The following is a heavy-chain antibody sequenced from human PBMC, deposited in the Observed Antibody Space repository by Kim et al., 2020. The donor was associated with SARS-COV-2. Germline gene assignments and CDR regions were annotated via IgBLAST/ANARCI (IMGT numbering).Heavy chain of an antibody. CDR2: IWADGTRE. V-gene: IGHV3-33*01. J-gene: IGHJ4*02. Sequence: GGSLRLSCVASGFRVASYGMHWVRQAPGKGLESVAHIWADGTRENYTESVKGRFAISRDTFKNTVYLQMNRLRDEDTAMHFCARDLSYGGLDFRGQGTLVTVSS. CDR1: GFRVASYG. CDR3: ARDLSYGGLDF. D-gene: IGHD2-15*01.